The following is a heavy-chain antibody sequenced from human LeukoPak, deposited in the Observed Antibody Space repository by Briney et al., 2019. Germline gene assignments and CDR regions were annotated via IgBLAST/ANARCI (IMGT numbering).Heavy chain of an antibody. CDR2: ISSGGGTI. J-gene: IGHJ3*02. D-gene: IGHD3-16*01. CDR1: GFTVSSYE. Sequence: PGGSLRLSCEVSGFTVSSYEMDWVRQAPGKGLEWISYISSGGGTIYYADSVKGRFTISRDVAKNSVYLQTNSLRSEDTAVYYCAREGYGGTSDAFDIWGQGTMITVSS. CDR3: AREGYGGTSDAFDI. V-gene: IGHV3-48*03.